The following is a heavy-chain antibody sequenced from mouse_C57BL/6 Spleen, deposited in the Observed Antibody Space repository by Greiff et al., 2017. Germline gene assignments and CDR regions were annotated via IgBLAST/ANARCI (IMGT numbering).Heavy chain of an antibody. V-gene: IGHV1-18*01. CDR3: AIDGYSPFDV. CDR1: GYTFTDYN. Sequence: VQLKQSGPELVKPGASVKIPCKASGYTFTDYNMDWVKQSHGKSLEWIGDINPNNGGTIYNQKFKGKATLTVDKSSSTAYMELRSLTSEDTAVYYCAIDGYSPFDVWGTGTTVTVSS. CDR2: INPNNGGT. J-gene: IGHJ1*03. D-gene: IGHD2-3*01.